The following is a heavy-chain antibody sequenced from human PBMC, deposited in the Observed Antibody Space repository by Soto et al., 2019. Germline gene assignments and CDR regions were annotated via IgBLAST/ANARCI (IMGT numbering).Heavy chain of an antibody. CDR3: ARNRESWVYCSSTSCYYYYGMDV. J-gene: IGHJ6*02. CDR2: IIPIFGTA. V-gene: IGHV1-69*01. Sequence: QVQLVQSGAEVQKPGSSVKVSCKASGGTFSSYAISWVRQAPGQGLEWMGGIIPIFGTANYAQKFQGRVTITADESTSTAYMELGRLRSEDTAVYYCARNRESWVYCSSTSCYYYYGMDVWGQGTTVTVSS. D-gene: IGHD2-2*01. CDR1: GGTFSSYA.